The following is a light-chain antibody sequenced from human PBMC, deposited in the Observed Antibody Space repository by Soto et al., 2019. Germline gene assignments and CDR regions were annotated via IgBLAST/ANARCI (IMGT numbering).Light chain of an antibody. Sequence: EIVMTQSPATLSVSPGERATLSCRASQSVSSNLAWYQQKPGQAPRLLIYGASTRATGIPARFSGSGPGTEFTLTISSLQSEDFAVYYCQQYNNWPTLGQGTRLEIK. CDR1: QSVSSN. CDR2: GAS. CDR3: QQYNNWPT. V-gene: IGKV3-15*01. J-gene: IGKJ5*01.